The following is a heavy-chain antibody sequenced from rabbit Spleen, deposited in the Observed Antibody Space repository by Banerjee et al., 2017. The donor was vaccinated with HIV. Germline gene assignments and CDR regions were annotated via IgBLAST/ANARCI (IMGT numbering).Heavy chain of an antibody. V-gene: IGHV1S40*01. CDR3: ARAANNIGYCAGL. CDR2: IGAGSSGST. J-gene: IGHJ6*01. Sequence: QSLEESGGGLVKPGASLTLTCKASGFSFNSGYDMCWVRQAPGKGLEWIACIGAGSSGSTYSATWAKGRFTISKTSSTTVTLQMTSLTVADTATYWCARAANNIGYCAGLWGPGTLVTVS. D-gene: IGHD1-1*01. CDR1: GFSFNSGYD.